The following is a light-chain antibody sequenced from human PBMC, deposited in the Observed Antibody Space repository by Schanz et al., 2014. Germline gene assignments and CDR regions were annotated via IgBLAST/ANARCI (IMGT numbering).Light chain of an antibody. J-gene: IGKJ2*02. V-gene: IGKV3-15*01. CDR3: QQYGSSPRGT. Sequence: EIVMTQSPATLSVSPGERATLSCRASQSVSSNLAWYQQKPGQAPRLLIYGASTRATGIPARFSGSGSGTDFTLTISRLEPEDFAVYYCQQYGSSPRGTFGQGTKLEIK. CDR1: QSVSSN. CDR2: GAS.